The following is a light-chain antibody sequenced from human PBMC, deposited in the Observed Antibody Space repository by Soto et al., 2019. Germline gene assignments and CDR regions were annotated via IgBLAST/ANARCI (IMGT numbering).Light chain of an antibody. CDR1: SGHSSYI. CDR2: LEGSGNY. Sequence: LTQSSSASASLGSSVKLTCTLSSGHSSYIIAWHQQQPGKAPRYLMKLEGSGNYNKGSGVPDRFSGSSSGADRYLSISNLQSEDEADYYCETWDSNTRVFGGGTKLTVL. CDR3: ETWDSNTRV. J-gene: IGLJ3*02. V-gene: IGLV4-60*03.